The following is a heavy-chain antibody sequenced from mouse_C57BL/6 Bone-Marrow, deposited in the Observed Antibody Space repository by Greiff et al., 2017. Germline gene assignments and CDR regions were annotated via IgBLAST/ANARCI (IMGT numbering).Heavy chain of an antibody. CDR2: IYPGSGST. D-gene: IGHD2-1*01. CDR1: GYTFTSYW. CDR3: ASGHYGKLNVDY. V-gene: IGHV1-55*01. J-gene: IGHJ2*01. Sequence: QVQLQQPRAELVKPGASVKMSCKASGYTFTSYWITWVKQRPGQGLEWIGDIYPGSGSTNYTEKFKSKATLTVDTSSSTAYMQLSSLTSEDSAVYYCASGHYGKLNVDYWGQGTTLTVSS.